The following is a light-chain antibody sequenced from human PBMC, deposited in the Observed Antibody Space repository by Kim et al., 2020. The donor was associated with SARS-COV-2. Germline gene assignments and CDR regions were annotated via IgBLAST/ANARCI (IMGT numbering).Light chain of an antibody. CDR1: QSVSRS. V-gene: IGKV1-5*01. Sequence: SASVGDRVTFTCRASQSVSRSLAWYQQKPGKAPKLLISDASGLKSGVPSRFSGSGSGTQFTLTISSLQPDDFATYFCQQYNSYSQSFGQGTKLEI. J-gene: IGKJ2*01. CDR3: QQYNSYSQS. CDR2: DAS.